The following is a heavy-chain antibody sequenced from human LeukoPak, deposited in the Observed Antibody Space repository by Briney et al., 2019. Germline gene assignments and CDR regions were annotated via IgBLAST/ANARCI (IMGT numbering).Heavy chain of an antibody. CDR3: TRDNREVRGGDCFDV. CDR1: GYTFTDYY. CDR2: INPNSGVT. Sequence: ASVKVSCKASGYTFTDYYIHWVRQAPGQGLEWMGWINPNSGVTNYAQKFQGRVTMTRDTSITTAYMELSRLRSDDTAVYYCTRDNREVRGGDCFDVWGKGTTVTVSS. V-gene: IGHV1-2*02. J-gene: IGHJ6*04. D-gene: IGHD2-21*02.